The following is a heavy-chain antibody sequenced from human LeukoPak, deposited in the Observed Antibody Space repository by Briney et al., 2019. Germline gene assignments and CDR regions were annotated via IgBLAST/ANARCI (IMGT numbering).Heavy chain of an antibody. CDR3: ARDDSSSRFDAFDI. D-gene: IGHD6-13*01. CDR2: INPNSGGT. CDR1: GYTFTGYY. V-gene: IGHV1-2*02. J-gene: IGHJ3*02. Sequence: ASVKVSCKASGYTFTGYYMHWVRQAPGQGLEWMGWINPNSGGTNYAQKFQGRVTMTRDTSISTAYMELSRLRSDDTAAYYCARDDSSSRFDAFDIWGQGTMVTVSS.